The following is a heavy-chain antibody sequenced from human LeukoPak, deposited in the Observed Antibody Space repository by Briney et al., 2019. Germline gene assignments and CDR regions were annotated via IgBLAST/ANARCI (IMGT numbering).Heavy chain of an antibody. J-gene: IGHJ5*02. Sequence: GASVKVSCKASGYTFIGDYVHWVRQAPGQGLEWMGWINPNSGGTDYAQKFQGRVTMTRDTSISTAYMELRRLRSDDTAVYYCAVTDDYSNYGWFDPWGQGTLVTVSS. CDR3: AVTDDYSNYGWFDP. V-gene: IGHV1-2*02. CDR1: GYTFIGDY. D-gene: IGHD4-11*01. CDR2: INPNSGGT.